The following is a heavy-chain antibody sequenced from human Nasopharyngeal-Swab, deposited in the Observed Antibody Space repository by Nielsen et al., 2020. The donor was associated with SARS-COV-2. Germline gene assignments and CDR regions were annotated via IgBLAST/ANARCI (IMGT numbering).Heavy chain of an antibody. CDR2: ITPSGDST. CDR1: GFTFSSYA. V-gene: IGHV3-23*01. J-gene: IGHJ5*02. CDR3: VKDSTWFDP. Sequence: GGSLRLSCAASGFTFSSYAMSWVRQAPGKGLEWVSAITPSGDSTYYADSVKGRFTISRDNSKNTLYLQMSSLRAEDTAVYYCVKDSTWFDPWGQGTLVTVSS.